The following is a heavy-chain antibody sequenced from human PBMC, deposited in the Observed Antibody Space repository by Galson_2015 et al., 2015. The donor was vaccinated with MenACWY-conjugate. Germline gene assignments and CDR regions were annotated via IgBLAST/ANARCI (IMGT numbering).Heavy chain of an antibody. CDR3: ARSFGGGFPNLDY. Sequence: SLRLSCAASGFTFSSYVMHWVRQAPGRGLEWVAVISYDGSEKYYADSVKGRFTISRDSSKNTLYLQVNSLRAEDTAVYYCARSFGGGFPNLDYWGPGTLVTVSS. CDR1: GFTFSSYV. CDR2: ISYDGSEK. V-gene: IGHV3-30*04. J-gene: IGHJ4*02. D-gene: IGHD3-16*01.